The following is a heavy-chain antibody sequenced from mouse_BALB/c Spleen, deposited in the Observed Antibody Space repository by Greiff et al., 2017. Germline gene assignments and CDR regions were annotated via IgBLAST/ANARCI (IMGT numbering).Heavy chain of an antibody. CDR1: GFNFKDTY. CDR2: IDPANGNT. Sequence: EVQLQQSGAELVKPGASVKLSCTASGFNFKDTYMHWVKQRPEQGLEWIGRIDPANGNTKYDPKFQGKATITAETSSNTAYLQLSSLTSEDTAVYYCAYYYGSSYGFAYWGQGTLVTVSA. J-gene: IGHJ3*01. V-gene: IGHV14-3*02. D-gene: IGHD1-1*01. CDR3: AYYYGSSYGFAY.